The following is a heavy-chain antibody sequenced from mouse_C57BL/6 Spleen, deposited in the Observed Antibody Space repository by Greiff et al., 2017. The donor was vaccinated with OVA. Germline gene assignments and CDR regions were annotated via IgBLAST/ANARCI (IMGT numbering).Heavy chain of an antibody. CDR1: GYTFTDYY. V-gene: IGHV1-26*01. J-gene: IGHJ4*01. Sequence: VQLQQSGPELVKPGASVKISCKASGYTFTDYYMNWVKQSHGKSLEWIGDINPNNGGTSYDQKFKGKATLTVDKSSSTAYMELRSLTSEDSAVYYCARVPYGKNAMDYWGQGTSVTVSS. CDR3: ARVPYGKNAMDY. CDR2: INPNNGGT. D-gene: IGHD2-1*01.